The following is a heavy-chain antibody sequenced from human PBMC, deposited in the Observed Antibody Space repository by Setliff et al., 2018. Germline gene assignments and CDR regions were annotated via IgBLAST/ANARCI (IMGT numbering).Heavy chain of an antibody. Sequence: GGSLRLSCAASGFTLSTYWMSWVRQAPGKGLEWVANIKQDGNEKYYADSVKGRFTISRGNAKNSLYLQMNSLSAEDTAVYYCARMDGWGTYYSYYYNGMDVWGQGTTVTVSS. D-gene: IGHD3-10*01. V-gene: IGHV3-7*01. J-gene: IGHJ6*02. CDR3: ARMDGWGTYYSYYYNGMDV. CDR2: IKQDGNEK. CDR1: GFTLSTYW.